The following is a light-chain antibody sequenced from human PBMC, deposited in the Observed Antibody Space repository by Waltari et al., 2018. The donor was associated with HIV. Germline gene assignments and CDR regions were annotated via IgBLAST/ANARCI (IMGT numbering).Light chain of an antibody. V-gene: IGLV1-44*01. CDR3: AAWDDRLNGLV. Sequence: QSVLTQPPSTSGTPGQRVTISCSGGSSNIGSNSVLWYQQFPGTAPKLLIHNNKQRPSGVPDQFSGSKSGTSASLAISGLQSEDEAHYYCAAWDDRLNGLVFGGGTKLTVL. J-gene: IGLJ2*01. CDR2: NNK. CDR1: SSNIGSNS.